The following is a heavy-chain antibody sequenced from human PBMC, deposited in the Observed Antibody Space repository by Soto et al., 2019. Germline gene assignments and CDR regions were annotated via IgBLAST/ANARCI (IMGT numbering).Heavy chain of an antibody. D-gene: IGHD3-3*01. Sequence: GGSLRLSCAASGFTFNTAWMNWVRQAPGKGLVWVSRISIDGTSTDYADSVKGRFTISRDNARNTLYLQMNGLRAEDTAMYYCARVSVRFSYWFDPWGQGTLVTVSS. J-gene: IGHJ5*02. CDR3: ARVSVRFSYWFDP. V-gene: IGHV3-74*01. CDR2: ISIDGTST. CDR1: GFTFNTAW.